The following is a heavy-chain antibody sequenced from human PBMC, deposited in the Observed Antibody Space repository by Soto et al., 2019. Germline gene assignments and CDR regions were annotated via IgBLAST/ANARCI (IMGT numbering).Heavy chain of an antibody. CDR2: INGNGGST. Sequence: EVQLLESGGGLLQPGGSLTLSCLASGFTFTNYHMTWVRRAPGKGLEWLSAINGNGGSTYYTDADSVKGRITISRDNSKNTVYLQLNSLRVEDTAIYYCAKRARDGYNSPIDYWGQGTLVTVSS. CDR1: GFTFTNYH. D-gene: IGHD5-12*01. J-gene: IGHJ4*02. V-gene: IGHV3-23*01. CDR3: AKRARDGYNSPIDY.